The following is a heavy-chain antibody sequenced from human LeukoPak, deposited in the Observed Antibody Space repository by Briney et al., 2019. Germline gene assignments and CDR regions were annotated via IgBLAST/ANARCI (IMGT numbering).Heavy chain of an antibody. CDR2: IYSGGNT. CDR1: GFTVSNNY. D-gene: IGHD6-13*01. V-gene: IGHV3-66*02. Sequence: GGSLRLSCAASGFTVSNNYMSWVRQAPGKGLEWVSIIYSGGNTYYADSVKGRFTISRDNSKNTLYLQMNSLRTDDTAVYFCARAGYISSNFGYWGQGTLVTVSS. CDR3: ARAGYISSNFGY. J-gene: IGHJ4*02.